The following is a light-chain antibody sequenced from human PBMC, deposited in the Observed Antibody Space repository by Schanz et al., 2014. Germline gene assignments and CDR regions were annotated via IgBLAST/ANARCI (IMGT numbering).Light chain of an antibody. Sequence: DIQLTQSPSSLSASVGDRVTITCRPSQTINTYLNWYQQRSGEAPKLLIYAASNLQTEVPSRFTGSGSGTDFTLTITSLQPEDCGSYFCQEYEGSLYTFGQGTKVGIK. CDR2: AAS. CDR1: QTINTY. CDR3: QEYEGSLYT. V-gene: IGKV1-39*01. J-gene: IGKJ2*01.